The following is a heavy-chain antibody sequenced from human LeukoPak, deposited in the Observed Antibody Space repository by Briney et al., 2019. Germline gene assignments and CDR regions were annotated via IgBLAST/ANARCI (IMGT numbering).Heavy chain of an antibody. CDR2: ISWDGGST. CDR1: GFTFDDYT. Sequence: GGSLRLSCAASGFTFDDYTMHWVRQAPGKGLEWVSLISWDGGSTYYADSVKGRFTISRDNAKNSLYLQMNSLRAEDTAVYYCARARYYYDSSGYYFDYWGQGTLVTVSS. CDR3: ARARYYYDSSGYYFDY. D-gene: IGHD3-22*01. V-gene: IGHV3-43*01. J-gene: IGHJ4*02.